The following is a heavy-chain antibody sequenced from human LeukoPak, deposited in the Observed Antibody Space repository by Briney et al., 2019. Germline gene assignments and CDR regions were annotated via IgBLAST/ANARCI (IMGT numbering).Heavy chain of an antibody. V-gene: IGHV3-23*01. CDR3: AKRGPGSPQSGKYYFDY. D-gene: IGHD3-10*01. CDR2: ISGNTAAT. CDR1: GFTFTTYG. J-gene: IGHJ4*02. Sequence: PGGSLRLSCAASGFTFTTYGTTWVRQAPGKGLEWVSAISGNTAATFYADSVKGRFTISRDNSKNTLYLQMNSLRAEDTAIYYCAKRGPGSPQSGKYYFDYWGQGTLVTVSS.